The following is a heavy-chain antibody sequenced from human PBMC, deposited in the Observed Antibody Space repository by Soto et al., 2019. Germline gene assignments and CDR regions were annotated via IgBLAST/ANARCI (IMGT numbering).Heavy chain of an antibody. CDR3: ARDPSIAVAGTAWGYYYGMDV. CDR2: TYYRSKWYN. D-gene: IGHD6-19*01. V-gene: IGHV6-1*01. J-gene: IGHJ6*02. Sequence: SPTLSLTCAISGDSVSSNSAAWNWLRQSPSRGLEWLGRTYYRSKWYNDYAVSVKSRITINPDTSKNQFSLQLNSVTPEDTAVYYCARDPSIAVAGTAWGYYYGMDVWGQGTTVTVSS. CDR1: GDSVSSNSAA.